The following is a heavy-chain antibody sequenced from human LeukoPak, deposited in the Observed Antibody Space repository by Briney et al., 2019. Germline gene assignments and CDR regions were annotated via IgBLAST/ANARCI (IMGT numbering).Heavy chain of an antibody. CDR3: ATKQWLAPPPDS. CDR2: INTDGTVT. CDR1: GFTFSKYW. D-gene: IGHD6-19*01. V-gene: IGHV3-74*01. Sequence: GGSLRLSCAASGFTFSKYWMLWVRQAPGKGLESVSRINTDGTVTTYADSVKGRFTVSRDNDDNTMFLQMNSVRDEDTAVYYWATKQWLAPPPDSWGQGTPVTVSS. J-gene: IGHJ4*02.